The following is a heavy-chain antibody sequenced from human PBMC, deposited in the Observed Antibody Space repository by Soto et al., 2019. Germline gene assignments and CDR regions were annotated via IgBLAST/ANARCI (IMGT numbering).Heavy chain of an antibody. D-gene: IGHD2-15*01. V-gene: IGHV3-15*07. CDR1: GFTFSNAW. Sequence: SLRRSCGASGFTFSNAWMNWVRQNPVEVPEWVGRIKSKTDGGTTDYAAPVKGRFTISRDDSKNTLYLQMNSLKTEDTAVYYCTTEIGYCSGGSCYGGYWGQGTLVTVSS. CDR3: TTEIGYCSGGSCYGGY. CDR2: IKSKTDGGTT. J-gene: IGHJ4*02.